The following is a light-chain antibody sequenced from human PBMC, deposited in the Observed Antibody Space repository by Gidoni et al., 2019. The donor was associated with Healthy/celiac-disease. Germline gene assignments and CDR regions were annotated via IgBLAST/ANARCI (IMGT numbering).Light chain of an antibody. Sequence: EIVLTQSPGTLSLSPGERATISCRASQSVSSSYLAWYQQKPGQAPRLLIYGASSRATGIPDRFSGSGSGTDFTLTISRLEPEDFAVYYCQQYGSSPTFXQXTKVEIK. CDR2: GAS. V-gene: IGKV3-20*01. CDR1: QSVSSSY. J-gene: IGKJ1*01. CDR3: QQYGSSPT.